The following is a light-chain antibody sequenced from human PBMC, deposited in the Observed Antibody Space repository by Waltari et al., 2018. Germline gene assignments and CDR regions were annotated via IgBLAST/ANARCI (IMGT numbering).Light chain of an antibody. J-gene: IGLJ2*01. CDR2: DDS. V-gene: IGLV3-21*02. CDR1: KIESQT. CDR3: QVWHSTFDHPV. Sequence: YVLTQSPSVSVAPGQTATITCGGIKIESQTVHWYQRKPGQAPVLVVYDDSARPSGIPDRFSGSNSGDPATWTISRVEAGDEADYYCQVWHSTFDHPVFGGGTKLTVL.